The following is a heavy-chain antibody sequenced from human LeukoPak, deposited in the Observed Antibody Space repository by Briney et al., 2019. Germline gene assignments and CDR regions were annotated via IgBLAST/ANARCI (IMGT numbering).Heavy chain of an antibody. D-gene: IGHD3-3*01. Sequence: GGSLRPSCAASGFTFSSYGMHWVRQAPGKGLEWVAFIRYDGSNKYYADSVKGRFTISRDNSKNTLYLQMNSLRAEDTAVYYCAKDGSFFYYYIDVWGKGTTVTVSS. CDR3: AKDGSFFYYYIDV. CDR2: IRYDGSNK. CDR1: GFTFSSYG. J-gene: IGHJ6*03. V-gene: IGHV3-30*02.